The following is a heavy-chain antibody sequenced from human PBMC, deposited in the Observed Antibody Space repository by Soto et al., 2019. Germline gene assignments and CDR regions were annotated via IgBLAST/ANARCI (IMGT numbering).Heavy chain of an antibody. Sequence: GGSLRLSCAASGFTFSSYAMSWVRQAPGKGLEWVSAISGSGGSTYYADSVKGRFTISRDNSKNTLYLQMNSLRAEDTAVYYCAKAGPLYSSSSNPFEYWGQGTLVTVSS. CDR1: GFTFSSYA. V-gene: IGHV3-23*01. J-gene: IGHJ4*02. CDR2: ISGSGGST. D-gene: IGHD6-6*01. CDR3: AKAGPLYSSSSNPFEY.